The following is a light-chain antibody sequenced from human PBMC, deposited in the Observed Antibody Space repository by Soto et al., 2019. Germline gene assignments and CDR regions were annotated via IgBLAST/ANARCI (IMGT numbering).Light chain of an antibody. J-gene: IGLJ2*01. CDR3: GTWDDGLRAVI. CDR2: AND. CDR1: SSNVGKNH. Sequence: QPVLTQPPSVSAAPGQKVTISCSGSSSNVGKNHVSWYQQFPGAAPKVLIHANDQRPSGIPDRFSGSKSGTSATLDITGLQTGDGADYYCGTWDDGLRAVIFGGGTKLTVL. V-gene: IGLV1-51*01.